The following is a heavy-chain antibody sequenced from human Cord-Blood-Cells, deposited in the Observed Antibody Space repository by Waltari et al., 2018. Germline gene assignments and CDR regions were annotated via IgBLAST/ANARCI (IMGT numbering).Heavy chain of an antibody. CDR2: IKQDGSEK. D-gene: IGHD3-3*01. J-gene: IGHJ4*02. CDR3: ARDWGCYYEGGDY. Sequence: EVQLVESGGGLVQPGGSLRLSCAASGFTFSSYWMSWVRQAPGKGLEWVANIKQDGSEKYYVDSVKGRFTISRDNAKNSLYLQMNSLRAEDTAVYYCARDWGCYYEGGDYWGQGTLVTVSS. V-gene: IGHV3-7*01. CDR1: GFTFSSYW.